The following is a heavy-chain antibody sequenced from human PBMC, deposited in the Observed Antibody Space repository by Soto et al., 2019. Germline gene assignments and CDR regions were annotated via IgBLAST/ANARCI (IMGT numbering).Heavy chain of an antibody. CDR1: GGSISSSSYY. J-gene: IGHJ4*02. V-gene: IGHV4-39*01. CDR2: IYYSGST. D-gene: IGHD3-9*01. Sequence: PSETLSLTCTVSGGSISSSSYYWGWIRQPPGKGLEWIGSIYYSGSTYYNPSLKSRVTISVDTSKNQFSLKLSSVTAADTAVYYCARHDTYYDILTGYYSPTYYFDYWGQGTLVTVSS. CDR3: ARHDTYYDILTGYYSPTYYFDY.